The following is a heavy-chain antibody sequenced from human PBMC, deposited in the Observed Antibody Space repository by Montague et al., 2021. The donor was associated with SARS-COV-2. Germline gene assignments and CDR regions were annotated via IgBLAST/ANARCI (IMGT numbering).Heavy chain of an antibody. CDR3: AREDRWNWFDP. CDR2: IYYRGTT. CDR1: GGSISSDY. D-gene: IGHD5-24*01. Sequence: SETLSLTCSVSGGSISSDYWRWIRQSTGKGLEWIGYIYYRGTTNYNPSLKSRVTFSVDTSKNQFSLKLISVTAADTAVYFCAREDRWNWFDPWGQGVLVTVSS. V-gene: IGHV4-59*01. J-gene: IGHJ5*02.